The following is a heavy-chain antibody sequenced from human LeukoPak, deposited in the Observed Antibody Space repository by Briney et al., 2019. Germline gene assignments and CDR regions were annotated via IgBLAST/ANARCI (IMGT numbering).Heavy chain of an antibody. CDR3: AGTYLFDSSGHYVGGNAFDI. V-gene: IGHV4-59*08. CDR2: IYYTGST. CDR1: GGSLSSYY. D-gene: IGHD3-22*01. Sequence: SETLSLTCTVSGGSLSSYYWSWIRQPPGKGLEWSGDIYYTGSTESNPSLKSRVTISVDMSKNQFSLKLSSVSAADTAVYYCAGTYLFDSSGHYVGGNAFDIWGQGTMVSVSS. J-gene: IGHJ3*02.